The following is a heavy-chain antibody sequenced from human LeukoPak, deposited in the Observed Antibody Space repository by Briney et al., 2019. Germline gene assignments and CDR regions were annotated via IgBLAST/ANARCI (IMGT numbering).Heavy chain of an antibody. J-gene: IGHJ6*02. CDR1: GYTFTSYL. D-gene: IGHD6-6*01. V-gene: IGHV5-51*01. CDR2: IYPGDSDT. Sequence: GESLKISCKGSGYTFTSYLIGWVRQMPGNGLEWMGIIYPGDSDTRYSPSFQGQVTMSADRSTSTAYLQWSSLKASDTATYYCARGYSSASGFYGMDVWGQGTTVTVSS. CDR3: ARGYSSASGFYGMDV.